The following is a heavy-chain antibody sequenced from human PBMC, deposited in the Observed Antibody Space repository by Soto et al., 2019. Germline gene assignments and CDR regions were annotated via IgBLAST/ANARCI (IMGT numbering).Heavy chain of an antibody. CDR1: GGTFSSYA. CDR3: ARDRGNYYGSGSYYPQDYYYYGMDV. V-gene: IGHV1-69*13. CDR2: IIPIFGTA. J-gene: IGHJ6*02. D-gene: IGHD3-10*01. Sequence: SVKVSCKASGGTFSSYAISWVRQAPGQGLEWMGGIIPIFGTANYAQKFQGRVTITADESTSTAYMELSSLRSEDTAVYYCARDRGNYYGSGSYYPQDYYYYGMDVWGQGTTVTV.